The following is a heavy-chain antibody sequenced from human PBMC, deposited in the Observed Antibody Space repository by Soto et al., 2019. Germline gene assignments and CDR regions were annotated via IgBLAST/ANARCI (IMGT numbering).Heavy chain of an antibody. CDR2: IYPGESDT. D-gene: IGHD3-3*01. V-gene: IGHV5-51*01. CDR1: GYSFTSYW. Sequence: PXESLKISCKCSGYSFTSYWIGLVLQMPGKGLEWMGIIYPGESDTRYSPSFQGQVTISADKSISTAYLQWSSLKASDTAMYYWAKAPSDFFAGPTYGMDVLGQGTTVTVPS. CDR3: AKAPSDFFAGPTYGMDV. J-gene: IGHJ6*02.